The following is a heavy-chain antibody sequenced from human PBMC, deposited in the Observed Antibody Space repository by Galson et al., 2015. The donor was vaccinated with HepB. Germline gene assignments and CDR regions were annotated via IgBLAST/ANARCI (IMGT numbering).Heavy chain of an antibody. V-gene: IGHV1-69*08. CDR2: INPILATT. D-gene: IGHD6-13*01. CDR1: GGTFSSYN. Sequence: SVKVSCKASGGTFSSYNFNWVRQAPGQGLEWMGRINPILATTNYAQNFQGRVTITADKSTSTAYMELSSLRSEDTAVYYCARRMNAANYHGMDVWGQGTTVTVSS. CDR3: ARRMNAANYHGMDV. J-gene: IGHJ6*02.